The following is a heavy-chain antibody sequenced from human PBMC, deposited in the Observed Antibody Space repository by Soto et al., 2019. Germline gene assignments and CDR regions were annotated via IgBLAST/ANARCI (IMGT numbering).Heavy chain of an antibody. V-gene: IGHV5-51*01. CDR3: ARLGGLLGYYYYYGMDV. CDR1: GYSFTSYW. CDR2: IYPGDSDT. J-gene: IGHJ6*02. Sequence: GESLKISCKGSGYSFTSYWIVWVRQMPGKGLEWMGIIYPGDSDTRYSPSFQGQVTISADKSISTAYLQWSSLKASDTAMYYCARLGGLLGYYYYYGMDVWGQGTTVTVSS. D-gene: IGHD3-16*01.